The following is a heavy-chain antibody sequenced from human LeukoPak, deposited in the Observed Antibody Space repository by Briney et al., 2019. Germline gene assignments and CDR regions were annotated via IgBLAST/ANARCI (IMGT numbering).Heavy chain of an antibody. J-gene: IGHJ4*02. D-gene: IGHD3-22*01. CDR1: GGSFSGYY. Sequence: SETLSLTCAVYGGSFSGYYWSWIRHPPGKGLEWIGEINHSGSTNYNPPLKSRVTISVDTSKTQFSLKLSSATAAETAGYYCAVRYYYDSSGTFDYWGQGTLVTVS. V-gene: IGHV4-34*01. CDR3: AVRYYYDSSGTFDY. CDR2: INHSGST.